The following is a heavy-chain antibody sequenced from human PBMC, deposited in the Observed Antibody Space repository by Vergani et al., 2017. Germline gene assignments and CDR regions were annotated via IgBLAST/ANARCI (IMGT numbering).Heavy chain of an antibody. CDR1: GFTFSSYS. D-gene: IGHD1-26*01. CDR3: ARGGGVGATTQGY. Sequence: EVQLVESGGGLVKPGGSLRLSCAASGFTFSSYSMNWVRQAPGKGLEWVSSISSSSSYIYYADSVKGRFTISRDNAKNSLYLQMNSLRAEDTAVYYCARGGGVGATTQGYWGQGTLVTVSS. J-gene: IGHJ4*02. V-gene: IGHV3-21*01. CDR2: ISSSSSYI.